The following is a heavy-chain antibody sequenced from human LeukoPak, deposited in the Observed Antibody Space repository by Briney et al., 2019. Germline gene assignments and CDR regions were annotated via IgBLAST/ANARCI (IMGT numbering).Heavy chain of an antibody. J-gene: IGHJ5*02. CDR1: GFTFSSYE. D-gene: IGHD3-10*01. Sequence: GGSLRLSCAASGFTFSSYEMNWVRQAPGKGLEWVSYISSSGSTIYYADSVKGRFTISRDNAKNSLYLQMNSLRVEDTATYYCARVQLWLGSIFDPWGQGTLVTVSS. CDR3: ARVQLWLGSIFDP. V-gene: IGHV3-48*03. CDR2: ISSSGSTI.